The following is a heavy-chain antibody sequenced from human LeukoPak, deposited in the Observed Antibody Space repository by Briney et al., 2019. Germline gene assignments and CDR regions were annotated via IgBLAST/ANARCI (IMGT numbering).Heavy chain of an antibody. CDR2: IWYDGSNK. CDR1: GFTFSSYG. D-gene: IGHD1-1*01. Sequence: GGSLRLSCAASGFTFSSYGMHWVRQAPGKGLEWVAVIWYDGSNKYYADSVKGRFTISRDNSKNTLYLQMNSLRDEDTAVYYCATDRDWSFDYWGQGTLITVSS. CDR3: ATDRDWSFDY. V-gene: IGHV3-33*01. J-gene: IGHJ4*02.